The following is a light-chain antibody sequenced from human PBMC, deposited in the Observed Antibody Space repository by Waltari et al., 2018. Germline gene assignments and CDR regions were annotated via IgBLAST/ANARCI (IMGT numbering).Light chain of an antibody. CDR3: QVWDSDGDYVV. CDR1: DIGDKR. V-gene: IGLV3-21*02. Sequence: SYVLTQPPSLSVAPGQTARITCGGSDIGDKRVHWYQHKTGQAPLLVVYDDTDRPSGIPGRISGSNSGYTATLSITRVEAGDEADYYCQVWDSDGDYVVFGGGTKLIVL. J-gene: IGLJ2*01. CDR2: DDT.